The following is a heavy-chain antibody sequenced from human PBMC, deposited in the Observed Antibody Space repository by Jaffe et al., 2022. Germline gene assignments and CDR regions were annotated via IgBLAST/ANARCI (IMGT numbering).Heavy chain of an antibody. J-gene: IGHJ6*03. CDR1: GGTFSSYA. D-gene: IGHD3-10*01. V-gene: IGHV1-69*01. CDR2: IIPIFGTA. CDR3: ARYYYGSGSSRGGNYYYYYMDV. Sequence: QVQLVQSGAEVKKPGSSVKVSCKASGGTFSSYAISWVRQAPGQGLEWMGGIIPIFGTANYAQKFQGRVTITADESTSTAYMELSSLRSEDTAVYYCARYYYGSGSSRGGNYYYYYMDVWGKGTTVTVSS.